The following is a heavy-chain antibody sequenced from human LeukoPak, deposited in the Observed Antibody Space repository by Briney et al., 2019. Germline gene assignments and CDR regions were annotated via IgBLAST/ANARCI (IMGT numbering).Heavy chain of an antibody. Sequence: QSGGSLRLSCVASGFTFSSYGMHWVRQAPGKGLGWVAFIRYDGSNKYYADSVKGRFTISRDNSKNTLYLQMNSLRAEDTAVYYCAKDWVEWFLFDYWGQGTLVTVSS. CDR3: AKDWVEWFLFDY. J-gene: IGHJ4*02. V-gene: IGHV3-30*02. D-gene: IGHD3-3*01. CDR2: IRYDGSNK. CDR1: GFTFSSYG.